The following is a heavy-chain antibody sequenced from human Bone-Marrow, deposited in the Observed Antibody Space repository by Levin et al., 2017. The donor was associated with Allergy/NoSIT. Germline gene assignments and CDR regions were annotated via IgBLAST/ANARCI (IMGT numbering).Heavy chain of an antibody. Sequence: HPGGSLRLSCAASGFTFSSYAMHWVRQAPGKGLEWVAVISYDGSNKYYADSVKGRFTISRDNSKNTLYLQMNSLRAEDTAVYYCARDRVVVVVPAAGYGMDGWGQGTTVTVSS. J-gene: IGHJ6*02. V-gene: IGHV3-30-3*01. D-gene: IGHD2-2*01. CDR1: GFTFSSYA. CDR2: ISYDGSNK. CDR3: ARDRVVVVVPAAGYGMDG.